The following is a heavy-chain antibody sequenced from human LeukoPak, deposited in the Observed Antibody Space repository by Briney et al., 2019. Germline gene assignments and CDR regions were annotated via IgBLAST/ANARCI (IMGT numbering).Heavy chain of an antibody. Sequence: PGGSLRLSCAASGFTFSSYWMNWVRQAPGKGLEWVSYISSGGSSIYYADSVKGRFTVSRDNAKNSLYLQMNSLRAEDTAVYYCARADYWGQGTLVTVSS. J-gene: IGHJ4*02. CDR2: ISSGGSSI. CDR3: ARADY. CDR1: GFTFSSYW. V-gene: IGHV3-48*04.